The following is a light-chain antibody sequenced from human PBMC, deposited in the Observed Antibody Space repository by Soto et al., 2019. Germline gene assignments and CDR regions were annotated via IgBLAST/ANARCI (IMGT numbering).Light chain of an antibody. CDR1: QDISND. CDR2: AAS. Sequence: AIQMTQSPSSLSASVGDRVTITCRASQDISNDLGWYQEKPGQAPKLLIYAASNLQSGVPSRFSGSGSGTDFTLTIHSLQPEDFATYYCLQDYNYPWTFGQGTKVEI. J-gene: IGKJ1*01. CDR3: LQDYNYPWT. V-gene: IGKV1-6*01.